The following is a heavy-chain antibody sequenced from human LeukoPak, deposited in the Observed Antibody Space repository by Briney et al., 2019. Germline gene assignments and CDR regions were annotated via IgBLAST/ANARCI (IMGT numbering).Heavy chain of an antibody. J-gene: IGHJ3*02. CDR1: GVSISSGSNY. CDR2: IYSSGST. V-gene: IGHV4-39*07. Sequence: SETLSLTCCVSGVSISSGSNYWGWIRQPPGKTLEWIGSIYSSGSTHYNPSLKSRVIILIDTAKNHFSLNLSSVTAADTAVYYCARSDGYGLVGIWGQGTMVTASS. D-gene: IGHD3-10*01. CDR3: ARSDGYGLVGI.